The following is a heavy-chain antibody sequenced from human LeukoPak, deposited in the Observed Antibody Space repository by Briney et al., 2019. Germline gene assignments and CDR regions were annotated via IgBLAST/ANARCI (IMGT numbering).Heavy chain of an antibody. Sequence: GGSLRLSCAASGFTFSSYSMNWVRQAPGKGLEWVSYISRSGSSTYYADSAEGRFIISRDNAKNSLYLQMNSLRDEDTAVYYCAREPDIVFTMVRGVIMGAFDIWGQGTMVTVSS. CDR1: GFTFSSYS. CDR3: AREPDIVFTMVRGVIMGAFDI. D-gene: IGHD3-10*01. V-gene: IGHV3-48*02. J-gene: IGHJ3*02. CDR2: ISRSGSST.